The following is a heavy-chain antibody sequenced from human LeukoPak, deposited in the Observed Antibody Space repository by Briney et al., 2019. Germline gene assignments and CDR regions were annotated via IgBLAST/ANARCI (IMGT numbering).Heavy chain of an antibody. CDR3: ARGGTYYYDKSGTNWFDP. J-gene: IGHJ5*02. V-gene: IGHV1-18*01. D-gene: IGHD3-22*01. CDR1: GYTFTNFG. Sequence: GASVKVSCKASGYTFTNFGISWVRQAPGQGLEWMGWITPYNGNTNYAQTLQGRVTMTTDTSTSTAYMELRSLRSDDTAVYYCARGGTYYYDKSGTNWFDPWGQGTPVTVSS. CDR2: ITPYNGNT.